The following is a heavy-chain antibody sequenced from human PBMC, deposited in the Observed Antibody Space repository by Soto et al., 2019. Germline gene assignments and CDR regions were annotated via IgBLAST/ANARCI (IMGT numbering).Heavy chain of an antibody. CDR3: AKEGPPITIFGGSGYFDY. CDR1: GFTFSSYA. Sequence: EVQLLESGGGLVQPGGSLRLSCAASGFTFSSYAMSWVRQAPGKGLEWVSAISGSGGSTYYADSAKGRFTISRDNSKNTLYLQMNSLRAEDTAVYYCAKEGPPITIFGGSGYFDYWGQGTLVTVSS. CDR2: ISGSGGST. J-gene: IGHJ4*02. D-gene: IGHD3-3*01. V-gene: IGHV3-23*01.